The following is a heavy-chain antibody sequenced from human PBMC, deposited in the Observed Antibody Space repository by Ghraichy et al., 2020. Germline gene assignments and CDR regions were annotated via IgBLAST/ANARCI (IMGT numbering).Heavy chain of an antibody. CDR2: INHSGST. CDR3: ARGPPRDYGGNEDAFDI. D-gene: IGHD4-23*01. V-gene: IGHV4-34*01. Sequence: SQTLSLTCAVYGGSFSGYYWSWIRQPPGKGLEWIGEINHSGSTNYNPSLKSRVTISVDTSKNQFSLKLSSVTAADTAVYYCARGPPRDYGGNEDAFDIWGQGTMVTVSS. CDR1: GGSFSGYY. J-gene: IGHJ3*02.